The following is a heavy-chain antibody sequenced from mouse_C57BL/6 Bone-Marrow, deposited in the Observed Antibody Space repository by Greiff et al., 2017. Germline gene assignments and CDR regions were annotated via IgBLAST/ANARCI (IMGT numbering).Heavy chain of an antibody. CDR3: ARAGYYGSSPYAMDY. V-gene: IGHV1-85*01. J-gene: IGHJ4*01. CDR1: GYTFTSYD. CDR2: IYPRDGST. D-gene: IGHD1-1*01. Sequence: ESGPELVKPGASVKLSCKASGYTFTSYDINWVKQRPGQGLEWIGWIYPRDGSTKYNEKFKGKATLTVDTSSSTAYMELHSLTSEDSAVYFCARAGYYGSSPYAMDYWGQGTSVTVSS.